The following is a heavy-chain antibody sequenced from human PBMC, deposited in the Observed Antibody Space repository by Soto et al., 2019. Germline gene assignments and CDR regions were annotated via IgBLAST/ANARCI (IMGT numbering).Heavy chain of an antibody. CDR3: ARDPYYYDSSGYWYI. Sequence: GASVKVSCKASGYTFTSYGISWVRQAPGQGLEWMGWISAYNGNTNYAQKLQGRVTMTTDTSTSTAYMELRSLRSDDTAVYYCARDPYYYDSSGYWYIWGQGTMVTVSS. J-gene: IGHJ3*02. V-gene: IGHV1-18*01. CDR1: GYTFTSYG. D-gene: IGHD3-22*01. CDR2: ISAYNGNT.